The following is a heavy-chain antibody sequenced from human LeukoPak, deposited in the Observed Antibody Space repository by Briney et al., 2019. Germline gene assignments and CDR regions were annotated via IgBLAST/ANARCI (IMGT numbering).Heavy chain of an antibody. CDR2: IYTSGST. CDR3: ARHGLYEDTINWFDP. CDR1: GGSISSGSYY. Sequence: TLSLTCTVSGGSISSGSYYWSWIRQPAGKGLEWIGRIYTSGSTNYNPSLKSRVTISVGTSKNQFSLKLSSVTAADTAVYHCARHGLYEDTINWFDPWGQGTLVTVPS. D-gene: IGHD2-8*01. V-gene: IGHV4-61*02. J-gene: IGHJ5*02.